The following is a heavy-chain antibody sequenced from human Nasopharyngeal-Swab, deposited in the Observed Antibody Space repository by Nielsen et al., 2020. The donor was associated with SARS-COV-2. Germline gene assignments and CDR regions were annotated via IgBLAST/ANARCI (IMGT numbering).Heavy chain of an antibody. CDR2: ISGKSTYT. V-gene: IGHV3-11*06. CDR3: ARETGDY. D-gene: IGHD1-14*01. Sequence: WIRQPPGKGLEWISYISGKSTYTSYADSVKGRFTISRDNVKKSLYLQMNSLRAEDTAVYYCARETGDYWGQGILVTVS. J-gene: IGHJ4*02.